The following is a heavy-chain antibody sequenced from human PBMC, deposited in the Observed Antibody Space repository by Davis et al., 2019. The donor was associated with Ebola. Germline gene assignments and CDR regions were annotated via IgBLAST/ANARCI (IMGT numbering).Heavy chain of an antibody. Sequence: ASVKVSCKASGGTFSSYAMHWVRQAPGQRLEWMGWINAGNGNTKYSQKFQGRVTITRDTSASTAYMELSSLRSEDTSVYYCARDRGGDYSFDYWGQGTLVTVSS. CDR2: INAGNGNT. V-gene: IGHV1-3*01. D-gene: IGHD3-10*01. CDR3: ARDRGGDYSFDY. CDR1: GGTFSSYA. J-gene: IGHJ4*02.